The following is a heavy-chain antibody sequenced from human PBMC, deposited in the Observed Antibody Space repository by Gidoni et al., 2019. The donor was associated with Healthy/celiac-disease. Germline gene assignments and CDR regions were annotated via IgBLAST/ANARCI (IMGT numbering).Heavy chain of an antibody. V-gene: IGHV3-21*01. CDR2: ISSSSSYI. CDR1: GFPLRCCT. D-gene: IGHD3-9*01. Sequence: EVQLVVSGGGLVQPWWSIRLSVAASGFPLRCCTLNWVRQAPGKGPEWVSSISSSSSYIYYADSVKGRFTISRDNAKNSLYLQMNSLRAEDTAVYYCARDPVYYDILTGYDPVIDYWGQGTLVTVSS. CDR3: ARDPVYYDILTGYDPVIDY. J-gene: IGHJ4*02.